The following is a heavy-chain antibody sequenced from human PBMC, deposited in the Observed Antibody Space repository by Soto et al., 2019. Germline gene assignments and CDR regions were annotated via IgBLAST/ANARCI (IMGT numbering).Heavy chain of an antibody. J-gene: IGHJ2*01. CDR2: ISGSGGST. D-gene: IGHD6-13*01. Sequence: GGSLRLSCAASGFTFSSYAMSWVRQAPGKGLEWVSAISGSGGSTYYADSVKGRFTISRDNSKNTLYLQMNSLRAEDTAVYYCAKDAQIAADPQSLYWYFDLWGRGTLVTVSS. V-gene: IGHV3-23*01. CDR1: GFTFSSYA. CDR3: AKDAQIAADPQSLYWYFDL.